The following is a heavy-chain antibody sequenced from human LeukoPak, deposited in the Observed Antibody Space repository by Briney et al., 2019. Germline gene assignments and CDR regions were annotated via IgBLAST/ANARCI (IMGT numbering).Heavy chain of an antibody. CDR1: GGPINSYY. CDR2: IYYSGST. J-gene: IGHJ4*02. V-gene: IGHV4-59*01. Sequence: SETLSLTCTVSGGPINSYYWSWIRQPPGKGLEWIGYIYYSGSTNYNPSLKSRVTTSVDTSKNQFSLKLSSVTAADTAVYYCARGAWDDILTPFDYWGQGTLVTVSS. D-gene: IGHD3-9*01. CDR3: ARGAWDDILTPFDY.